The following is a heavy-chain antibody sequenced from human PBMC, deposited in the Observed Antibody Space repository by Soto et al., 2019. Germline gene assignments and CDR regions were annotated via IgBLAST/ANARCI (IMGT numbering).Heavy chain of an antibody. Sequence: QVQLVESGGGVVQPGGSLRLSCAVSGVNFNTFGMHWVRQRPGKGLEWVAVIWFDGTNKYYADSVKGRFTISRDISKRTLHLQMTRLRSEDTAVYSCARDPSYDSTRPPWGYYYGMDAWGQGTTVTVSS. V-gene: IGHV3-33*01. J-gene: IGHJ6*02. D-gene: IGHD3-3*01. CDR1: GVNFNTFG. CDR3: ARDPSYDSTRPPWGYYYGMDA. CDR2: IWFDGTNK.